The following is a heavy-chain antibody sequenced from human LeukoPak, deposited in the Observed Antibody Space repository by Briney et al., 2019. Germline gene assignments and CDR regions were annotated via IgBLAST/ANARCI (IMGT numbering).Heavy chain of an antibody. D-gene: IGHD6-19*01. Sequence: GASVKVSCKASGYTFTSYDINWVRQATGQGLEWMGWMNPNSGNTDYAQKFQGRLTITRNTSISTAYMELSSLRSEDTAVYYCARDSSGWYHWFDPWGQGTLVTVSS. CDR3: ARDSSGWYHWFDP. V-gene: IGHV1-8*01. J-gene: IGHJ5*02. CDR2: MNPNSGNT. CDR1: GYTFTSYD.